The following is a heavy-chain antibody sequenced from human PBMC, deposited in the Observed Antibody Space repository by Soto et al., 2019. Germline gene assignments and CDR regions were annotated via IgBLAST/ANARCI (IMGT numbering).Heavy chain of an antibody. CDR1: GFTFSSYG. CDR2: ISYDGSNK. D-gene: IGHD1-26*01. J-gene: IGHJ4*02. Sequence: VGSRILSCAASGFTFSSYGMHWVRQAPGKGLEWVAVISYDGSNKYYADSVKGRFTISRDNSKNTLYLQMNSLRAEDTAVYYCAKELVGATSFDYWGQGTLVTVSS. CDR3: AKELVGATSFDY. V-gene: IGHV3-30*18.